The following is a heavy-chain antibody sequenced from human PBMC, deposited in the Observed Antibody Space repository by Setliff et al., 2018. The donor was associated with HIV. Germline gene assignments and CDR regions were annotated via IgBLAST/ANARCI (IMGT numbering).Heavy chain of an antibody. D-gene: IGHD3-3*01. Sequence: SETLSLTCTVSGYSISSGYYWGWIRQTPGKGLEWIGIIYLSGSTYYNPSLKSRVTISLDTSKNQFSLKLSSVTAADTAVYYCAREEDYNFWSGYDWFDPWGQGTLVTVSS. CDR2: IYLSGST. V-gene: IGHV4-38-2*02. J-gene: IGHJ5*02. CDR3: AREEDYNFWSGYDWFDP. CDR1: GYSISSGYY.